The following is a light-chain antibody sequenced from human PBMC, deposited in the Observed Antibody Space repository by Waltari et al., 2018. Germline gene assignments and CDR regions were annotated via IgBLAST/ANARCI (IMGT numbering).Light chain of an antibody. Sequence: QSALTQPASVSGSPGQSITISCTGTSSDVGSYNLVSWYQQHPGKAPKLMIYEVSKRPSGVSNRVSGSKSGNTASLTISGLQAEDEADYYCCSYAGSSPSFGGGTKLTVL. J-gene: IGLJ2*01. V-gene: IGLV2-23*02. CDR3: CSYAGSSPS. CDR1: SSDVGSYNL. CDR2: EVS.